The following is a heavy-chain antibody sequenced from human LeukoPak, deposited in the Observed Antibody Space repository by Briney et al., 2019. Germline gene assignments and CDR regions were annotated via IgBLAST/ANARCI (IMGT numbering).Heavy chain of an antibody. V-gene: IGHV3-23*01. J-gene: IGHJ3*01. CDR2: ISGSGGST. D-gene: IGHD3-10*01. Sequence: PGGSLRLSCAASGITFSSYAMSWVRQAPGKGLEWVSVISGSGGSTYYADSVKGRFTISRDNSKNTLFLQMNSLRAEDTAVYYCAKDRGLLWFGEWKFWGQGTMVTASS. CDR3: AKDRGLLWFGEWKF. CDR1: GITFSSYA.